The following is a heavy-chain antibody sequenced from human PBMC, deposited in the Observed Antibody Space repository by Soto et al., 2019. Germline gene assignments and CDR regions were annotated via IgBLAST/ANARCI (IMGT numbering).Heavy chain of an antibody. CDR1: GYTFTSYD. V-gene: IGHV1-8*01. CDR2: MNPNNGNT. J-gene: IGHJ4*02. Sequence: GASVKVSCKASGYTFTSYDINWVRQATGQGLEWMGWMNPNNGNTDYAQKFQGRVTITRDTSASTAYMELSSLRSEDTAVYYCARGDGPPEPTFDYWGQGTLVTVSS. CDR3: ARGDGPPEPTFDY. D-gene: IGHD1-1*01.